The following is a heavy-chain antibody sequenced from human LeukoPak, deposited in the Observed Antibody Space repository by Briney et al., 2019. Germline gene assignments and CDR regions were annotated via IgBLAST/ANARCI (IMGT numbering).Heavy chain of an antibody. V-gene: IGHV1-2*02. CDR2: INPNSGDT. CDR3: ARGPPYYDILTGYYY. J-gene: IGHJ4*02. CDR1: GYTFTGYY. Sequence: ASVKVSCKASGYTFTGYYIHRVRQAPGQGLGWMGWINPNSGDTNYAQKFQGRVTMTRDTSISTAYMELSRLRSDDTAVYYCARGPPYYDILTGYYYWGQGTLVTVSS. D-gene: IGHD3-9*01.